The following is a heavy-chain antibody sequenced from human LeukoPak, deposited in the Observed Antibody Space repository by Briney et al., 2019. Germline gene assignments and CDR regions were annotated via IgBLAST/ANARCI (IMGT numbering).Heavy chain of an antibody. CDR1: GGSISSYY. CDR2: IYYSGST. J-gene: IGHJ4*02. D-gene: IGHD5-12*01. Sequence: PSETLSLTCTVSGGSISSYYWSWIRQPPGKGLEWIGYIYYSGSTNYNPSLKSRVTISVDTSKNQFSLKLSSVTAADTAVYYCAGAPTSGVATSFDYWGQGTLVTVSS. CDR3: AGAPTSGVATSFDY. V-gene: IGHV4-59*01.